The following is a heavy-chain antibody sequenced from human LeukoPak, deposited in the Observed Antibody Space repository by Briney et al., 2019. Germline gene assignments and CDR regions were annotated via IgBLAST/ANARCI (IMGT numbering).Heavy chain of an antibody. Sequence: GGSLRLSCAASGFSFSSYTMNWARQAPGKGLEWVSSISTSSTYINYADSVKGRFIISRDNAKNSLFLQMNSLRAEDSAVYYCARRAGAYSHPYDYWGQGTLVTVSS. CDR3: ARRAGAYSHPYDY. CDR1: GFSFSSYT. D-gene: IGHD4/OR15-4a*01. CDR2: ISTSSTYI. V-gene: IGHV3-21*01. J-gene: IGHJ4*02.